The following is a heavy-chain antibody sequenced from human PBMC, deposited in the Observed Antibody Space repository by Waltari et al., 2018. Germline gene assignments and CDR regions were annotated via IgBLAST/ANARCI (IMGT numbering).Heavy chain of an antibody. V-gene: IGHV3-43*01. CDR2: VTWDGSTT. D-gene: IGHD2-2*01. CDR3: AKDTYCSGTNCYWGFDG. J-gene: IGHJ4*02. CDR1: GFRFDDYT. Sequence: EVQLVESGGVVEQPGGSLRLSCAASGFRFDDYTMHWVRQRPGKGLEWVSRVTWDGSTTYYADSVKGRFTISRDNSKNSLYLQMNSLRAEDTAFYYCAKDTYCSGTNCYWGFDGWGQGTLVTVSS.